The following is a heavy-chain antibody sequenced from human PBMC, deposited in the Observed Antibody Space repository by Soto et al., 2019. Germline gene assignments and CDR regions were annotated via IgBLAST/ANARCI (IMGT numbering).Heavy chain of an antibody. V-gene: IGHV1-69*12. CDR1: GGTFSSYA. J-gene: IGHJ6*02. CDR3: AGHSSGVPGYYYGMDV. D-gene: IGHD3-22*01. CDR2: IIPIFDTA. Sequence: QVQLVQSGAEVKKPGSSVKVSCKASGGTFSSYAISWVRQAPGQGLEWMGGIIPIFDTADYAQKFQGRVTITADDSTNTAYMELSSLRSEDTASYYCAGHSSGVPGYYYGMDVWGQGTTFTLSS.